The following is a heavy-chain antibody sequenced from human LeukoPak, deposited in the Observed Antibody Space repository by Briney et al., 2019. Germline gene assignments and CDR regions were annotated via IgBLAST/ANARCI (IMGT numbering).Heavy chain of an antibody. CDR2: ISGGGGST. V-gene: IGHV3-23*01. D-gene: IGHD1-26*01. CDR1: GFTFDDYG. Sequence: GGSLRLSCAASGFTFDDYGMSWVRQAPGKGLECVSAISGGGGSTYYADSVKGRFTISRDNSQNTLYLQMNSLRVEDTAVYYCAKDYSGSYYYGMDVWGQGTTVTVSS. J-gene: IGHJ6*02. CDR3: AKDYSGSYYYGMDV.